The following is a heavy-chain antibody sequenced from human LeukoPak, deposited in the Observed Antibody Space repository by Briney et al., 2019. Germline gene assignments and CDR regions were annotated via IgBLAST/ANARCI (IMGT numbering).Heavy chain of an antibody. CDR2: TWYDGSER. V-gene: IGHV3-33*01. CDR1: GFSFGSYA. J-gene: IGHJ4*02. D-gene: IGHD2-21*02. Sequence: GGSLRLSCAASGFSFGSYAMDWVRQAPGKGPEWVAVTWYDGSERYYADSVKGRFTISRDNSKNTLSLQMNSLRAEDTAVYYCARDYCGGDCQGLDYWGQGALVTVSS. CDR3: ARDYCGGDCQGLDY.